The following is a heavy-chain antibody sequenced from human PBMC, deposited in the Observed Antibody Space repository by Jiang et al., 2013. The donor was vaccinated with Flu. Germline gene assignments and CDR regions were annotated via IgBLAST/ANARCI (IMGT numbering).Heavy chain of an antibody. D-gene: IGHD2-2*01. J-gene: IGHJ4*02. V-gene: IGHV3-23*01. Sequence: VSAISGSGGSTYYADSVKGRFTISRDNSKNTLYLQMNSLRAEDTAVYYCTKDWDGSIVVVPAAKEVGYYFDYWGQGTLVTVSS. CDR2: ISGSGGST. CDR3: TKDWDGSIVVVPAAKEVGYYFDY.